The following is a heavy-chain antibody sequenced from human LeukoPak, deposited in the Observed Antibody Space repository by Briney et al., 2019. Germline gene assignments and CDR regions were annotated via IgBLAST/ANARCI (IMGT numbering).Heavy chain of an antibody. CDR2: INPNSGGT. V-gene: IGHV1-2*06. J-gene: IGHJ4*02. CDR1: GYTFTSYG. Sequence: ASVKVSCKASGYTFTSYGISWVRQAPGQGLEWMGRINPNSGGTNYAQKFQGRVTMTRDTSISTAYMELSRLRSDDTAVYYCARAGFYDSSGSPSGAYDYWGQGTLVTVSS. D-gene: IGHD3-22*01. CDR3: ARAGFYDSSGSPSGAYDY.